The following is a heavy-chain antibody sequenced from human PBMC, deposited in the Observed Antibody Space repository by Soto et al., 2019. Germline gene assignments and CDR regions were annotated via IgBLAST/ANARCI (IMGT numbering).Heavy chain of an antibody. Sequence: PGGSLRLSCAASGVTFSNYAMSWVRQAPGKGLEWVSGISSSGGSTYSADSVKGRFTISRDNSRNTLSLQMNSLGAEDTAIYYCAKYTRYCRGGSCYTPNDAFDIWGQGTMVTVSS. CDR1: GVTFSNYA. CDR3: AKYTRYCRGGSCYTPNDAFDI. CDR2: ISSSGGST. D-gene: IGHD2-15*01. J-gene: IGHJ3*02. V-gene: IGHV3-23*01.